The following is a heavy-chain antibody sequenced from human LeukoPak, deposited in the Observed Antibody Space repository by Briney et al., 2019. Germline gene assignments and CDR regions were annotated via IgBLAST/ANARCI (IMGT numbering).Heavy chain of an antibody. CDR1: GFTFSNYG. Sequence: PGGSLRLSCAASGFTFSNYGMHWVRQAPGKGLEWVAFIEYDGTDTHFADSVRGRFTISKDNSEDTLYLQMNSLRAEDTAVYYCARDCLQLGCYYGMDVWGQGTTVTVSS. CDR2: IEYDGTDT. CDR3: ARDCLQLGCYYGMDV. V-gene: IGHV3-30*02. J-gene: IGHJ6*02. D-gene: IGHD1-1*01.